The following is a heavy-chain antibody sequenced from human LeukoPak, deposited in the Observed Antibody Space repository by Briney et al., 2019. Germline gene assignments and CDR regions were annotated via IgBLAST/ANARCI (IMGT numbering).Heavy chain of an antibody. CDR3: AKNSRGLPACPAFDS. J-gene: IGHJ4*02. CDR2: IHYNGTNK. CDR1: GFMFNSFG. V-gene: IGHV3-30*02. D-gene: IGHD2-2*01. Sequence: GGSLRLSCAASGFMFNSFGMHWVRQAPGKGLEWVAFIHYNGTNKYYTDSVRGRFTISRDNSENTLYLQMSSLRPEDTAIYYCAKNSRGLPACPAFDSWGQGTLVTVSS.